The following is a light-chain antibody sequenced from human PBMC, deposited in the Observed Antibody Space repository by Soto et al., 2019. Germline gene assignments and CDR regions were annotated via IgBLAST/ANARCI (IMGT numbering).Light chain of an antibody. CDR2: GAS. CDR3: QQYNNWPIT. J-gene: IGKJ5*01. V-gene: IGKV3-15*01. Sequence: EIVLTQSPGTLSLSPGERATLSCRASQIVSSSYLAWYQQKPGQAPRLLIYGASTRATGFPARFSGSGSVTEFTLTISSLQSGDFAVYYCQQYNNWPITFGQGTRLEIK. CDR1: QIVSSSY.